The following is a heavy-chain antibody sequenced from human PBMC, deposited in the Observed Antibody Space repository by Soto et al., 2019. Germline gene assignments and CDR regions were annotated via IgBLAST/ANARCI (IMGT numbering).Heavy chain of an antibody. CDR1: GFTFSSYW. CDR2: INTDGSPT. CDR3: ARGLGGADDY. Sequence: EVQLVESGGGLVQPGGSLRLSCAASGFTFSSYWMHWVRQAPGKGLVWVSRINTDGSPTNYADSVKGRFTISRDNAKNTLYLQMNSLRPDDTAVYYCARGLGGADDYWGQGTQVTVSP. D-gene: IGHD3-16*01. V-gene: IGHV3-74*01. J-gene: IGHJ4*02.